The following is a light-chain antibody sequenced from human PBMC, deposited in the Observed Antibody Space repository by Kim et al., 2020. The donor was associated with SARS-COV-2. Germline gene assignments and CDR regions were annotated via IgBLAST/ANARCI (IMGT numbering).Light chain of an antibody. Sequence: PRHSVPIARHGTGPTNGSNDVYWYQQLPGTAPKLLIYRKNQRPSGVPARFSGSNSGTSASLAISGLRSEDEADYYCATWDDSHVVFGGGTQLTVL. CDR1: GPTNGSND. CDR3: ATWDDSHVV. V-gene: IGLV1-47*01. CDR2: RKN. J-gene: IGLJ2*01.